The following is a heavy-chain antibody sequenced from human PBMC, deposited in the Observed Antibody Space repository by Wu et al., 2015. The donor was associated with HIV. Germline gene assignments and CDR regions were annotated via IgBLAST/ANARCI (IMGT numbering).Heavy chain of an antibody. CDR2: INPNSGGT. V-gene: IGHV1-2*02. Sequence: QVQLVQSGAEVKKPGASVKVSCKTSGYTFTSYDINWVRQATGQGLECLGWINPNSGGTNYAQKFQGRVTMTRDTSISTAYMELKSLTSDDTAIYYCVKKNGYSGYYPFDLWGQGTLVTVSS. CDR3: VKKNGYSGYYPFDL. D-gene: IGHD5-12*01. J-gene: IGHJ4*02. CDR1: GYTFTSYD.